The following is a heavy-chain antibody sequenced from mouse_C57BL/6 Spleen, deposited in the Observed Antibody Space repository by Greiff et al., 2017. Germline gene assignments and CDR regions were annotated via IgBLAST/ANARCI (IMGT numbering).Heavy chain of an antibody. J-gene: IGHJ2*01. CDR1: GYTFTNYW. CDR3: ARRDYYGSSYGGNFDY. V-gene: IGHV1-63*01. Sequence: VQLQESGAELVRPGTSVKMSCKASGYTFTNYWIGWAKQRPGHGLEWIGDIYPGGGYTNYNEQFKGKATLTADKSSSTAYMQCSSLTSEDTAIYYGARRDYYGSSYGGNFDYWGQGTTLTVSS. CDR2: IYPGGGYT. D-gene: IGHD1-1*01.